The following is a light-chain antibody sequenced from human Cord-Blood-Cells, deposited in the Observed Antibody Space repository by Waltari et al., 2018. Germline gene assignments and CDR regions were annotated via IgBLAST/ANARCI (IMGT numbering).Light chain of an antibody. J-gene: IGLJ3*02. V-gene: IGLV2-14*03. CDR2: DVS. Sequence: QSALTQPASVSGSPGQSITISCTGTSSDVGGYNYVSWYQQHPGTAPKLMSYDVSNRPSGVSNRFSGSKSGQTASLTISGLQAEDEADYYCSSYTSSSTLVFGGGTKLTVL. CDR1: SSDVGGYNY. CDR3: SSYTSSSTLV.